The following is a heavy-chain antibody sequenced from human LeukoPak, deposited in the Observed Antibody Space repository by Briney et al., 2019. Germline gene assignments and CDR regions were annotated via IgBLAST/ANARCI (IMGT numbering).Heavy chain of an antibody. CDR3: ARGWLDAFDI. Sequence: GRSLRLSCAASGFTFSTYGMHWVRQAPGKGLEWVAVISYDGSNKYYADSVKGRFTISRDNSKNTLYLQMNSLRAEDTAVYYCARGWLDAFDIWGQGTMVTVSS. CDR2: ISYDGSNK. D-gene: IGHD5-12*01. CDR1: GFTFSTYG. V-gene: IGHV3-30*03. J-gene: IGHJ3*02.